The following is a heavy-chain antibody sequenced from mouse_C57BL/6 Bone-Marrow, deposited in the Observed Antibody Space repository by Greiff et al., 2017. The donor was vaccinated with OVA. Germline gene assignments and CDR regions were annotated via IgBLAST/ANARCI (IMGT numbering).Heavy chain of an antibody. J-gene: IGHJ2*01. D-gene: IGHD1-1*01. CDR2: IYPGGGYT. CDR3: ARYYYGSSYGY. V-gene: IGHV1-63*01. Sequence: VHLVESGAELVRPGTSVKMSCKASGYTFTNYWIGWAKQRPGHGLEWIGDIYPGGGYTNYNEKFKGKATLTADKSSSTAYMQFSSLTSEDSAIYYCARYYYGSSYGYWGQGTTLTVSS. CDR1: GYTFTNYW.